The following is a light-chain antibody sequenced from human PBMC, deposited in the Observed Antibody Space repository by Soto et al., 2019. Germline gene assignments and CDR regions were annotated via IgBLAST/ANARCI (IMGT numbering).Light chain of an antibody. CDR3: GSYTISSTLMI. Sequence: QSALTQPASVSGSPGQSITISCSGTPSDIGAYNYVSWYQHLPGKAPKVIIYDVTNRPSGVSSRFSGSKSGTTASLTISGLQAADEANYYCGSYTISSTLMIFGGGTKLTVL. CDR2: DVT. V-gene: IGLV2-14*03. J-gene: IGLJ2*01. CDR1: PSDIGAYNY.